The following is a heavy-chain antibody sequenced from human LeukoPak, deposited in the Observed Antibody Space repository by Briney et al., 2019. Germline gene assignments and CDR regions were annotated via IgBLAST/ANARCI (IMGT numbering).Heavy chain of an antibody. V-gene: IGHV1-46*01. Sequence: SVKVSCKSSGYSFTIYYMQGVRHAPGQGLEWRGVGNPSAGSTCYAQKFQRRGTSTNHTSTRTGHLEPSSARSEDPALYYCAIADTHGILTGYYNPVDYWGQGTLVTVSS. J-gene: IGHJ4*02. D-gene: IGHD3-9*01. CDR1: GYSFTIYY. CDR3: AIADTHGILTGYYNPVDY. CDR2: GNPSAGST.